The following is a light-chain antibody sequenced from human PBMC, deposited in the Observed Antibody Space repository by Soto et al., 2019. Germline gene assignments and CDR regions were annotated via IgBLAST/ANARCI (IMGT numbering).Light chain of an antibody. CDR3: CSYAGSYTWV. Sequence: QSVLTQPRSVSGSPGQSVTISCTGTSSDVGGYNYVSWYQKHPGKAPKLMIYDVSKRPSGVPDRFSGSKSGNTASLTISGLLAEDEADYYCCSYAGSYTWVFGGGTKLTVL. V-gene: IGLV2-11*01. CDR1: SSDVGGYNY. CDR2: DVS. J-gene: IGLJ3*02.